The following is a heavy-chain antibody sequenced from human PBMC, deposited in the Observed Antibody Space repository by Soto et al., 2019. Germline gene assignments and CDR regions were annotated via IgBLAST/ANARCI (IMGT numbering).Heavy chain of an antibody. CDR3: TRETVAGITGLDY. Sequence: EVQLLESGGDLVQPGGSLRLSCAASGFNVGAFAVNWVRQAPGKGLEWVSGISVSDAFKYYADSVRGRFSISRDASENILYLQMNSLRVDDTALYYCTRETVAGITGLDYWGPGTLVTVSS. CDR2: ISVSDAFK. CDR1: GFNVGAFA. V-gene: IGHV3-23*01. D-gene: IGHD1-20*01. J-gene: IGHJ4*02.